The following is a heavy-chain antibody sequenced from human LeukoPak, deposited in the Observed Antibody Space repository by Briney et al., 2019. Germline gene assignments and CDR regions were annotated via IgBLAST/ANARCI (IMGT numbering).Heavy chain of an antibody. J-gene: IGHJ4*02. D-gene: IGHD6-13*01. CDR2: ISSSGSTI. CDR1: GFTFSSYE. V-gene: IGHV3-48*03. Sequence: GGSLRLSCAASGFTFSSYEMNWVRQAPGKGLEWVSYISSSGSTIYYADSVKGRFTISRDNAKNSLYLQMNSLRAEDTAVYYCARVGRAADVDYWGPGTLVTVSS. CDR3: ARVGRAADVDY.